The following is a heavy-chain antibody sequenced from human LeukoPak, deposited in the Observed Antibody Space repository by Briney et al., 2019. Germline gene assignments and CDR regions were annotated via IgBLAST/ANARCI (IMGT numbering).Heavy chain of an antibody. CDR3: ARGPTYTYGVFDY. J-gene: IGHJ4*02. V-gene: IGHV1-3*01. Sequence: ASVKVSCKASGYTFTSYAIHWVRQAPGQRLEWMGWINAGNGNTKYSQKFQGRVTITRDTSASTAYMEASGLRSEDTAVYYCARGPTYTYGVFDYWGQGTLVTVSS. CDR2: INAGNGNT. CDR1: GYTFTSYA. D-gene: IGHD5-18*01.